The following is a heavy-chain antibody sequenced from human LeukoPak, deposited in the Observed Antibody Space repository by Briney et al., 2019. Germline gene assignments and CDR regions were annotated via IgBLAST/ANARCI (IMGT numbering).Heavy chain of an antibody. CDR3: AREGYSGYDLPRGSYYYYMDV. D-gene: IGHD5-12*01. V-gene: IGHV1-46*01. CDR1: GYTFTSNY. CDR2: ISPSGGST. Sequence: ASVKVSCKAFGYTFTSNYMHWVRQAPGQGPEWMGVISPSGGSTTYAQKFQGRVTLTRDMSTSTDYLELSSLRSEDTAVSYCAREGYSGYDLPRGSYYYYMDVWGKGTTVTVSS. J-gene: IGHJ6*03.